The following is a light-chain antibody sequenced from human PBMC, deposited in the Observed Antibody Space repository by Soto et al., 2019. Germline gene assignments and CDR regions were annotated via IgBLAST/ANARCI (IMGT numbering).Light chain of an antibody. CDR1: QSVSSSE. CDR3: QHYGTSPPVYT. J-gene: IGKJ2*01. CDR2: GAS. Sequence: ENVLTQSPGTLSLSPGERATLSCRASQSVSSSELAWYQQKPGQALRLLIYGASIRATGIPDRFSGSGSGTDSPLTINRLEPKDFAVYYCQHYGTSPPVYTFGRGTKLEIK. V-gene: IGKV3-20*01.